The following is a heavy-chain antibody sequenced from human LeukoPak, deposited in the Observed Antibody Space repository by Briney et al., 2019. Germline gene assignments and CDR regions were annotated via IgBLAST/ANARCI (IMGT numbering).Heavy chain of an antibody. CDR2: IYHSGSA. D-gene: IGHD4-17*01. CDR1: GGSISSSNC. CDR3: ARSNDYGDPLPRYMDV. J-gene: IGHJ6*03. V-gene: IGHV4-4*02. Sequence: TSGTLSLTCAVSGGSISSSNCWSWVRQPPGKGLEWIGEIYHSGSANYNPSLKSRVTISLDKSKNRFSLKLSSVTAADTAVYYCARSNDYGDPLPRYMDVWGKGTTVTVSS.